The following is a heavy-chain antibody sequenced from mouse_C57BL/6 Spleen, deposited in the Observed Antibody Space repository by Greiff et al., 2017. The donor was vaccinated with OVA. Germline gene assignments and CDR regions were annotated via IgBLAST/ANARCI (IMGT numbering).Heavy chain of an antibody. CDR1: GYTFTSYG. CDR2: IYPRSGNT. V-gene: IGHV1-81*01. D-gene: IGHD1-1*01. CDR3: ARKDSDGSRWYYFDY. J-gene: IGHJ2*01. Sequence: QVQLKESGAELARPGASVKLSCKASGYTFTSYGISWVKQSTGQGLEWIGEIYPRSGNTYYNEKFKGKATLTADKSSSTAYMELRSLTSEDSAVYFCARKDSDGSRWYYFDYWGQGTTLTVSS.